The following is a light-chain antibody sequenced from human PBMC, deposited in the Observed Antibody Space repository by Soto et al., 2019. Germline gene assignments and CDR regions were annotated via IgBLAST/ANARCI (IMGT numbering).Light chain of an antibody. Sequence: QSVLTQPPSASGSPGQSVTISCTGTSSDVGVYNSVSWYQHHPGKAPKLMIYEVSKRPSGVPDRFSGSKSGNTASLTVSGLQADDEADYYCSSYAGSNNYVFGTGTKLTVL. CDR1: SSDVGVYNS. CDR3: SSYAGSNNYV. CDR2: EVS. J-gene: IGLJ1*01. V-gene: IGLV2-8*01.